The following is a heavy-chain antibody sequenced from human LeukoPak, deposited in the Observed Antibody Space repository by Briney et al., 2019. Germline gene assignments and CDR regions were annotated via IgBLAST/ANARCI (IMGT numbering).Heavy chain of an antibody. D-gene: IGHD3-10*01. V-gene: IGHV4-39*01. Sequence: SETLSLTCTVSGGSISSSSYYWGWIRQPPGKGLEWIGSIYYSGSTYYNPSLKSRVTISVDTSKNQFSLKLSSVTAADTAVYYCARIRGYYGSGSYSKYYFDYWGQGTLVTVSS. CDR1: GGSISSSSYY. CDR3: ARIRGYYGSGSYSKYYFDY. CDR2: IYYSGST. J-gene: IGHJ4*02.